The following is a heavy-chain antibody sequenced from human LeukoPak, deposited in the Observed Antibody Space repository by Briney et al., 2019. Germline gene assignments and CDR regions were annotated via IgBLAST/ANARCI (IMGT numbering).Heavy chain of an antibody. J-gene: IGHJ4*02. D-gene: IGHD3-16*01. V-gene: IGHV1-46*01. CDR3: ARGAQYYDYVWGGPDH. Sequence: ASVKVSCKASGYTSTTYYMHWVRQAPGQGLEWMGIFNPSSGSTTYAQKFQGRVTMTRDSSTSTVYMELSSLRSEDTAVYYCARGAQYYDYVWGGPDHWGQGTLVTVSS. CDR2: FNPSSGST. CDR1: GYTSTTYY.